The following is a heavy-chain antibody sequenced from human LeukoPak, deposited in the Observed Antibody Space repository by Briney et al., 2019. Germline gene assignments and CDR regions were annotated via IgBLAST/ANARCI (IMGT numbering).Heavy chain of an antibody. J-gene: IGHJ4*02. CDR1: GYSISSGYY. CDR3: ARHAPGIVLMVYAAGRYFDC. V-gene: IGHV4-38-2*01. D-gene: IGHD2-8*01. CDR2: IYHSGST. Sequence: SETLSLTCAVSGYSISSGYYWGWIRQPPGKGLEWIGSIYHSGSTYYNPSLKCRVTISVDTSKNQFSLKLSSVTAADTAVYYCARHAPGIVLMVYAAGRYFDCWGQGTLVTVSS.